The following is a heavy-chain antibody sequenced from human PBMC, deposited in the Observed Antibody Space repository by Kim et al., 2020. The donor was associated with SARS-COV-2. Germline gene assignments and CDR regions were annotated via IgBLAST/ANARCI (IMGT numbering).Heavy chain of an antibody. V-gene: IGHV1-2*06. CDR1: GYTFTGYS. J-gene: IGHJ6*01. Sequence: ASVKVSCKASGYTFTGYSLHWVRQAPGQGLEWMGRINPNSGAANYAQKYQGRVTMTKDTSITTVYLELNRLRPDDTAVFFSARGRYVWVLMSSYHYGLDV. CDR2: INPNSGAA. CDR3: ARGRYVWVLMSSYHYGLDV. D-gene: IGHD1-26*01.